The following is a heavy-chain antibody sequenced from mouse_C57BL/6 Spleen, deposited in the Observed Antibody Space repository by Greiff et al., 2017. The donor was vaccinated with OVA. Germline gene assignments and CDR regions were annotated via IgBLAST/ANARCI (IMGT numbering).Heavy chain of an antibody. D-gene: IGHD3-2*02. Sequence: EVKLQESGPELVKPGASVKISCKASGYSFTGYYMNWVKQSPEKSLEWIGEINPSTGGTTYNQKFKAKATLTVDKSSSTAYMQLKSLTSEDSAVYYCARVDSSGYGDWGQGTTLTVSS. CDR3: ARVDSSGYGD. V-gene: IGHV1-42*01. J-gene: IGHJ2*01. CDR2: INPSTGGT. CDR1: GYSFTGYY.